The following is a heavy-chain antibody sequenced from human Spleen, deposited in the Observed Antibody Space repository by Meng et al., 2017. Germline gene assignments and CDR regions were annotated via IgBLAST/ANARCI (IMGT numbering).Heavy chain of an antibody. CDR3: ARDPYLDGNGRYGMDV. V-gene: IGHV1-69*06. D-gene: IGHD5-24*01. J-gene: IGHJ6*01. CDR1: GCTFSSYA. CDR2: IIPIFGTA. Sequence: SVKVSCKASGCTFSSYAISWVRQAPGQGLEWMGGIIPIFGTANYAQKLQGRVTITADKSTSTAYMELSSLRSEGTAVYSCARDPYLDGNGRYGMDVWGQGTRVTLDS.